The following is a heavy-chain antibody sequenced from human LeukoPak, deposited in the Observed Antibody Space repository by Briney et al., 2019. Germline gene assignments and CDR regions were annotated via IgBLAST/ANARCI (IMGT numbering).Heavy chain of an antibody. CDR1: GGSFSGYY. V-gene: IGHV4-34*01. CDR3: ARAPDERDFDWAVDY. D-gene: IGHD3-9*01. J-gene: IGHJ4*02. CDR2: INHSGST. Sequence: PSETLSLTCALYGGSFSGYYWSWIRRPPGKGLEWIGEINHSGSTNYNPSLKSRVTISVDTSKNQFSLKLSSGPAVDTAVYYCARAPDERDFDWAVDYWGQGTLVTVSS.